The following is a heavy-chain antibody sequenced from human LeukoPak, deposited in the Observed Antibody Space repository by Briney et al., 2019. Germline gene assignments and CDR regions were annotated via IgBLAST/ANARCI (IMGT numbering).Heavy chain of an antibody. D-gene: IGHD3-3*01. J-gene: IGHJ3*01. Sequence: SETLSLTCTVSGGSISSSSYYWSWIRQPPGKGLEWIGYIYYSGSTYYNPSLKSRVTISVDTSKNRFSLQLRSVTAADTAVYYCANEWSAFDFWGQGTMVTVSS. CDR2: IYYSGST. V-gene: IGHV4-61*03. CDR3: ANEWSAFDF. CDR1: GGSISSSSYY.